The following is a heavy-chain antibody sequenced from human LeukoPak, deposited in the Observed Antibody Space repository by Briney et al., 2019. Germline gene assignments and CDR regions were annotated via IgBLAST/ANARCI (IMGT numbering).Heavy chain of an antibody. CDR3: AKGQTYYDSTYYSDY. V-gene: IGHV3-9*01. CDR1: GFTFDDYA. CDR2: ISWNSGGI. J-gene: IGHJ4*02. Sequence: GGSLRLSCAASGFTFDDYAMHWVRQAPGKGLEWVSGISWNSGGIGYADSVKGRFTISRDNAKNSLYLQMNSLRAEDTALYYCAKGQTYYDSTYYSDYWGQGTLVTVSS. D-gene: IGHD3-22*01.